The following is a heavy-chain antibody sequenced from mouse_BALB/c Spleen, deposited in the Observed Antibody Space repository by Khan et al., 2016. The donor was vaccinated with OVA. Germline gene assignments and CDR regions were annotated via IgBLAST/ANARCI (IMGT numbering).Heavy chain of an antibody. CDR3: ARVYGGDFDY. D-gene: IGHD2-10*02. CDR1: GYSITSDYA. J-gene: IGHJ2*01. V-gene: IGHV3-2*02. CDR2: ISYSGNT. Sequence: LQQSGPGLVKPSQSLSLTCTVTGYSITSDYAWNWIRQFPGNKLEWMGYISYSGNTNYNPSLKSRISITRDTSKNQFFLQLNSVTTEDTAKYYGARVYGGDFDYWGQGTTRTVSS.